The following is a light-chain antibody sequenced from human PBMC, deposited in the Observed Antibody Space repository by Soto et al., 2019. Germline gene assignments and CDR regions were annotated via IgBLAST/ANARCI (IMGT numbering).Light chain of an antibody. CDR2: EDN. J-gene: IGLJ3*02. Sequence: NFMLTQPHSVSESPGKTVTISCTRSGGSIANHYVQWYQQRPGSAPTTVIYEDNQRPSGVPDRFSGSIDSSSNSASLTLSGLKTEDEADYYYQFFDSTSVVFGGGTKLTVL. CDR1: GGSIANHY. CDR3: QFFDSTSVV. V-gene: IGLV6-57*04.